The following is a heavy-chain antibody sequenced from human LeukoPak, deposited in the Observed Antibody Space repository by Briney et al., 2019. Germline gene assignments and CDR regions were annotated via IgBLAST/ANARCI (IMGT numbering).Heavy chain of an antibody. J-gene: IGHJ4*02. D-gene: IGHD3-3*01. CDR1: GGSISSYY. Sequence: SATLSLTCTVSGGSISSYYWSWIRQPPGKGLEWIGYIYYRGSTNYNPSLKSRVTISVDTSKNQFSLKLSSVTAADTAVYYCARQGDFPIADFDYWGQGTLVTVSS. CDR2: IYYRGST. CDR3: ARQGDFPIADFDY. V-gene: IGHV4-59*08.